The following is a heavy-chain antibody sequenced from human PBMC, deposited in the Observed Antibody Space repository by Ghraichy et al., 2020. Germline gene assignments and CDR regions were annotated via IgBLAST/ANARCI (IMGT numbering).Heavy chain of an antibody. V-gene: IGHV3-21*01. D-gene: IGHD1-1*01. Sequence: GGSLRLSCAASGFTFSSYSMNWVRQAPGKGLEWVSSISSSSSYIYYADSVKGRFTISRDNAKNSLYLQMNSLRAEDTAVYYCASERYNWNDKLYYYYYMDVWGKGTTVTVSS. CDR1: GFTFSSYS. CDR3: ASERYNWNDKLYYYYYMDV. J-gene: IGHJ6*03. CDR2: ISSSSSYI.